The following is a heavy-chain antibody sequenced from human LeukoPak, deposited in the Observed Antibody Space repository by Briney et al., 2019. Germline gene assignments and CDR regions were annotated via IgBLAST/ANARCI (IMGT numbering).Heavy chain of an antibody. Sequence: GGSLRLSCAASGFTFSSYSMNWVRQAPGKGLEWISYISSSSRTMYYADSVKGRFTISRDNAKNSLYLQMNSLRDEDTAVYYCARDDPGGEPNYSDSWGQETLVTVSS. J-gene: IGHJ4*02. CDR3: ARDDPGGEPNYSDS. D-gene: IGHD1-14*01. CDR1: GFTFSSYS. CDR2: ISSSSRTM. V-gene: IGHV3-48*02.